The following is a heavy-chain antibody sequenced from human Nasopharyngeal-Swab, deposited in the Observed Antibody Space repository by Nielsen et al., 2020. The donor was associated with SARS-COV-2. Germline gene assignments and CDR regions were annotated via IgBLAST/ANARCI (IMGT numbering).Heavy chain of an antibody. Sequence: WIRQPPGKGLEWVSYISSSGSTTYYADSVKGRFTISRDNAKNSLYLQMNSLRVEDTGVYYCARADSSGWFFSDWGRGTLVTVSS. CDR2: ISSSGSTT. J-gene: IGHJ4*02. CDR3: ARADSSGWFFSD. V-gene: IGHV3-48*03. D-gene: IGHD6-19*01.